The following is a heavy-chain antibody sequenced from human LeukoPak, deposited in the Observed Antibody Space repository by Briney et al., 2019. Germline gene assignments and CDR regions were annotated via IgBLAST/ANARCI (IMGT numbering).Heavy chain of an antibody. CDR1: GFTFNRFA. J-gene: IGHJ4*02. CDR3: AKEELGYCSSTSCRGGGFDY. V-gene: IGHV3-23*01. Sequence: GGSLRLSCVASGFTFNRFAMNWVRQAPGKGLEWVSGISGSGSSTYYAESVKGRSTISRDNSKNTLFLQMDSLRAEDTAVYYCAKEELGYCSSTSCRGGGFDYWGQGTLVAVSS. D-gene: IGHD2-2*01. CDR2: ISGSGSST.